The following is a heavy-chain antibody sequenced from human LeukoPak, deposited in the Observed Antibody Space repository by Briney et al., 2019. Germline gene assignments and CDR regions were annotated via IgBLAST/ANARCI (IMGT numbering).Heavy chain of an antibody. CDR2: INPNSGAT. D-gene: IGHD2-8*01. CDR1: GYTFTGYY. CDR3: ARDRSWILMVYALDTFDI. J-gene: IGHJ3*02. Sequence: ASVKVSCKASGYTFTGYYMHWVRQAPGQGLEWMGWINPNSGATTYAQNFQGRVTMTRDTSISTAYMEVSRLRSDDTAVYYCARDRSWILMVYALDTFDIWGQGTMVTVSS. V-gene: IGHV1-2*02.